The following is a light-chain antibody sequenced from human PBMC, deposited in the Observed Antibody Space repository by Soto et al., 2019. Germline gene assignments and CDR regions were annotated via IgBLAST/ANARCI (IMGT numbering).Light chain of an antibody. CDR2: AAS. CDR3: QQTNSFPFT. J-gene: IGKJ4*01. Sequence: DIQMTQSPSSVSASVGDRVTITCRASQSVSTWLAWYQQKPGKAPKLLISAASSLQSGFPSRFTGSGSGTDFTLTITTLQPEDFATYYCQQTNSFPFTFGGGSKLEVK. V-gene: IGKV1D-12*01. CDR1: QSVSTW.